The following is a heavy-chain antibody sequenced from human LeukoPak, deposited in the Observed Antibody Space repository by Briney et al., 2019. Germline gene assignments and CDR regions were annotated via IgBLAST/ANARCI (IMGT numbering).Heavy chain of an antibody. CDR2: TYYRSRLYN. Sequence: SQTLSLTCAISGDSVSSNNAAWTWMRQSPSRGLEWLGRTYYRSRLYNDYAVSVKSRVIISPDTSKNQFSLQLNSVAPEDTALYFCARDYASSKRGFYFYMDVWGKGTTVTVSS. CDR1: GDSVSSNNAA. J-gene: IGHJ6*03. D-gene: IGHD3-10*01. CDR3: ARDYASSKRGFYFYMDV. V-gene: IGHV6-1*01.